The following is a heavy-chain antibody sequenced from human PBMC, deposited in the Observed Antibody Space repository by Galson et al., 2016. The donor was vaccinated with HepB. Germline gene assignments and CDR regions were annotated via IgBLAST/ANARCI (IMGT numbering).Heavy chain of an antibody. J-gene: IGHJ6*02. Sequence: CAISGDSVSHNHAAWHWVRQSPPRGLEWLGRTYYRSYWRNEDAASVKSRITINPDTSKNQVSLQVNSVTPEDTAVYYCARGVELGRGFHVWGQGTTVTVSS. V-gene: IGHV6-1*01. D-gene: IGHD3-10*01. CDR2: TYYRSYWRN. CDR1: GDSVSHNHAA. CDR3: ARGVELGRGFHV.